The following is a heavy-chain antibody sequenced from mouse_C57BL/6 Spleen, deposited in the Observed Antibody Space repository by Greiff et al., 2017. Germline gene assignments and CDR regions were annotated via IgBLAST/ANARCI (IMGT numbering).Heavy chain of an antibody. D-gene: IGHD1-2*01. V-gene: IGHV10-1*01. J-gene: IGHJ2*01. CDR1: GFSFNTYA. CDR2: IRSKSNNYAT. CDR3: VRHHYYGLDY. Sequence: EVQLQQSGGGLVQPKGSLKLSCAASGFSFNTYAMNWVRQAPGKGLEWVARIRSKSNNYATYYADSVKDRFTISRDDSESMLYLQMNNLKTEDTAMYYCVRHHYYGLDYWGQGTTLTVSS.